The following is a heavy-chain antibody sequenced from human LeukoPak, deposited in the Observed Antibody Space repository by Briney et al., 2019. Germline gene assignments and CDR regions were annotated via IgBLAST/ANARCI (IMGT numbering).Heavy chain of an antibody. J-gene: IGHJ3*02. V-gene: IGHV3-30-3*01. CDR1: GFTFSEYA. Sequence: PGGSLRLSCAASGFTFSEYAMHWVRQAPGKGLEWVSVVTHDGTNKYYADSVKGRFTISRDNSKDTLYLQMNSLRAAETAVYYCARGKRRAIYAFWRDIGDDAFDIWGQGTMVTVSS. CDR2: VTHDGTNK. CDR3: ARGKRRAIYAFWRDIGDDAFDI. D-gene: IGHD3-3*01.